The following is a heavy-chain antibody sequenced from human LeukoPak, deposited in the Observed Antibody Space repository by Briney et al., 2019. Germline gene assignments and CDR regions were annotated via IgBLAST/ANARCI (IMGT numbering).Heavy chain of an antibody. D-gene: IGHD3-10*01. CDR1: GFTFDDYA. CDR3: AKSPGYGPSMVRGGLGWFDP. V-gene: IGHV3-9*01. CDR2: ISWNSASI. Sequence: GGSLRLSCAASGFTFDDYAMHWVRQAPGKGLECVSGISWNSASIGYADSVKGRFTISRDNAKNSLYLQMNSLRAEDTALYYCAKSPGYGPSMVRGGLGWFDPWGQGTLVTVSS. J-gene: IGHJ5*02.